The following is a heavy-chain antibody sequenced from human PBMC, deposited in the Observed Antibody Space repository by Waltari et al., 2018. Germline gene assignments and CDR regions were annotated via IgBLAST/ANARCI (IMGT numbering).Heavy chain of an antibody. CDR2: INPNSGNT. CDR1: GYTFTGYY. J-gene: IGHJ2*01. V-gene: IGHV1-8*02. Sequence: QVQLVQSGAEVKKPGASVKVSCKASGYTFTGYYMHWVRQAPGQGLEWMGRINPNSGNTGYAQKFQGRVTMTRNTSISTAYMELSSLRSEDTAVYYCARMTTVTIGRYFDLWGRGTLVTVSS. D-gene: IGHD4-17*01. CDR3: ARMTTVTIGRYFDL.